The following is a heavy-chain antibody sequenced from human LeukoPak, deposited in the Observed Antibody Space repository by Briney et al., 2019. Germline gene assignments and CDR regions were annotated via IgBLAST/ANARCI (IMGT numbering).Heavy chain of an antibody. CDR1: GFSLSTNGMC. D-gene: IGHD1-26*01. J-gene: IGHJ3*02. Sequence: SGPALVKPTQTLTPTCTFSGFSLSTNGMCVSWIRQPPGKALEWLALIDWDDDKYYSTSLKTRLTISKDTSKNQVVLTMTSMDPVDTATYYCALMGVGATSGAFDIWGQGTMVTVSS. CDR3: ALMGVGATSGAFDI. V-gene: IGHV2-70*01. CDR2: IDWDDDK.